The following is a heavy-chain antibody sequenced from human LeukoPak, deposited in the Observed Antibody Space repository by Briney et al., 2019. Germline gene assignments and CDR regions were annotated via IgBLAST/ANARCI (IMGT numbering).Heavy chain of an antibody. CDR1: GYTFTSYD. CDR2: MKPNSGDT. CDR3: ARGRYSSSWYSENWFDP. Sequence: ASVKVSCKASGYTFTSYDINCVRQATGQGLEWIGCMKPNSGDTGYAQRFQGRVTMTRDTSISTAYMELSSLRSEDTAVYYCARGRYSSSWYSENWFDPWGQGTLVTVSS. D-gene: IGHD6-13*01. J-gene: IGHJ5*02. V-gene: IGHV1-8*01.